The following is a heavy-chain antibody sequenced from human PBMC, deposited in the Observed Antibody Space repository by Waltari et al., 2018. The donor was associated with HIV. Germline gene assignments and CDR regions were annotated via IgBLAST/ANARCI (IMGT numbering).Heavy chain of an antibody. V-gene: IGHV4-59*01. CDR2: IYHSGNT. CDR3: ARCPYQYSPYYFDY. D-gene: IGHD1-26*01. CDR1: GGSITGYY. Sequence: QVQLQESGPGLVKPSETLSLTCSVSGGSITGYYWSWIRQPPGKGLEWIGYIYHSGNTNDNPSLKSRVTISVDTSKNQFSLNLSSVTAADTAVYFCARCPYQYSPYYFDYWGQGALVTVSS. J-gene: IGHJ4*02.